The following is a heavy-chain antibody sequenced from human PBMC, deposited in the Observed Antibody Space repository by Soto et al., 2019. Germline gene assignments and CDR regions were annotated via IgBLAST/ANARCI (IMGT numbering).Heavy chain of an antibody. CDR1: GFTFTRYS. CDR2: ISSTTNYI. J-gene: IGHJ4*02. CDR3: ARESEDLTSNFDY. Sequence: PGGCLRLSCAASGFTFTRYSMNWVRQAPGKGLEWVSSISSTTNYIYYADSMKGRFTVSRDNAKNSVYLEMNSLSAEDTAVYYCARESEDLTSNFDYWGQGTMVAVSS. V-gene: IGHV3-21*01.